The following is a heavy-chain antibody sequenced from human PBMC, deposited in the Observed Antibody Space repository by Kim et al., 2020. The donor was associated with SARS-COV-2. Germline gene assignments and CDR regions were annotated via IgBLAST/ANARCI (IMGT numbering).Heavy chain of an antibody. CDR3: ARVGSYGPWQHGMDV. Sequence: ASVKVSCKASGYTFTSYYMHWVRQAPGQGLEWMGIINPSGGSTSYAQKFQGRVTMTRDTSTSTVYMELSSLRSEDTAVYYCARVGSYGPWQHGMDVWGQGTTVTVSS. CDR2: INPSGGST. CDR1: GYTFTSYY. V-gene: IGHV1-46*01. J-gene: IGHJ6*02. D-gene: IGHD5-18*01.